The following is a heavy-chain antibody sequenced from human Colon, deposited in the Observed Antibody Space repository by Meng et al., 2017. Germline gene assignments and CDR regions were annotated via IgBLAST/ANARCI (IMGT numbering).Heavy chain of an antibody. CDR3: ARGSWGFPDF. V-gene: IGHV1-46*01. D-gene: IGHD1-26*01. CDR1: GYTFSSYF. J-gene: IGHJ4*02. Sequence: ASAQVFCKASGYTFSSYFFHWGRQAPGQGLEWMGVISRNYADTTYAQKFQGRVTMTRDTSKITLYMELSSLTSEDTAVYYCARGSWGFPDFWGQGTLVTVSS. CDR2: ISRNYADT.